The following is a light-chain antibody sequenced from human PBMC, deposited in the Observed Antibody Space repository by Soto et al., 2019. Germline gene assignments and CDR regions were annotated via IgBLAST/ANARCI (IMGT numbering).Light chain of an antibody. V-gene: IGKV3-15*01. Sequence: ETVMTQSPATLSVSPGERATLSCRASQSARISLGWYQQKPGQAPRLLIYDVSTRATGVPARFSGSGSGTDFTLTITRLEPEDFALYYCQQYGGSPITFGLGTRLEI. CDR2: DVS. J-gene: IGKJ5*01. CDR1: QSARIS. CDR3: QQYGGSPIT.